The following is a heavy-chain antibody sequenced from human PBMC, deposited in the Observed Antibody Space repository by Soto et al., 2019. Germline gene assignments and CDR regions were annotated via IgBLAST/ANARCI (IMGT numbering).Heavy chain of an antibody. J-gene: IGHJ4*02. D-gene: IGHD1-26*01. CDR2: INHSGST. Sequence: SETLSLTCAVYGGSFSGYYWSWIRQPPGKGLEWIGEINHSGSTNYNPSLKSRVTISVDTSKNQFSLKLSSVTAADTAVYYCARGTGVRGATYDWGQGTLVPVSS. V-gene: IGHV4-34*01. CDR3: ARGTGVRGATYD. CDR1: GGSFSGYY.